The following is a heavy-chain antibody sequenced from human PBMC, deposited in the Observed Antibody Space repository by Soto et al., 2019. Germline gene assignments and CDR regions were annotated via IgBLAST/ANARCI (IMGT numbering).Heavy chain of an antibody. D-gene: IGHD3-22*01. J-gene: IGHJ3*02. CDR2: INPSGGST. CDR3: ARGGYYDSSAVPDAFDI. Sequence: ASVKVSCKASGYTFTSYYMHWLRQAPGQGLEWMGIINPSGGSTSYAQKFQGRVTMTRDTSTSTVYMELSSLRSEDTAVYYCARGGYYDSSAVPDAFDIWGQGTMVTVSS. V-gene: IGHV1-46*01. CDR1: GYTFTSYY.